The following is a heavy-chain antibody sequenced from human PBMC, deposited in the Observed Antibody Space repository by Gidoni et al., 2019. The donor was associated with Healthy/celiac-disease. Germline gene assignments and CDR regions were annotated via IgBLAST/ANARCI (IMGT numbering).Heavy chain of an antibody. CDR1: GYTFTSYG. Sequence: QVQLVQSGAEVKKPGASVTVSCKASGYTFTSYGISWVRQAPGQGLEWMGWISAYNGNTNYAQKLQGRVTMTTDTSTSTAYMELRSLRSDDTAVYYCARLEPIQLWLQGFDYWGQGTLVTVSS. CDR3: ARLEPIQLWLQGFDY. V-gene: IGHV1-18*04. D-gene: IGHD5-18*01. CDR2: ISAYNGNT. J-gene: IGHJ4*02.